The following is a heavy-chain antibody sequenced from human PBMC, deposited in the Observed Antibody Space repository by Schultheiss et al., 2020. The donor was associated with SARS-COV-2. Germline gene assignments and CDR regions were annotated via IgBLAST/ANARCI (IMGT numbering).Heavy chain of an antibody. CDR1: GFTFSSYG. CDR2: IWYDGSNK. V-gene: IGHV3-33*01. D-gene: IGHD3-10*01. CDR3: AREGPSPDHGSGTAYYYYYCMDV. Sequence: GGSLRLSCAASGFTFSSYGMHWVRQAPGKGLEWVAVIWYDGSNKYYADSVKGRFTISRDNSKNTLYLQMNSLRAEDTAVYYCAREGPSPDHGSGTAYYYYYCMDVWGKGTTVTVSS. J-gene: IGHJ6*03.